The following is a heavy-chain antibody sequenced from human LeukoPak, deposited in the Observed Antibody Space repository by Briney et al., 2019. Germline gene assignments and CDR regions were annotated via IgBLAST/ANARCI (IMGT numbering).Heavy chain of an antibody. CDR1: GFTFSSYA. Sequence: PGGSLRLSCAASGFTFSSYAMSWVRQAPGKGLEWVSVISGSGGSTYSAESVKGRFTISRDNSKNTLYLQMNSLRVEDTTVYYCAKGPRASGWTYFDSGGQGTLVTVS. J-gene: IGHJ4*02. V-gene: IGHV3-23*01. CDR2: ISGSGGST. D-gene: IGHD6-19*01. CDR3: AKGPRASGWTYFDS.